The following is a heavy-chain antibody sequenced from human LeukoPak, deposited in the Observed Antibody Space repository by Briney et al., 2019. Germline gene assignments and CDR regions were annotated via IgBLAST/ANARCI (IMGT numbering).Heavy chain of an antibody. CDR1: GFTFDDYA. J-gene: IGHJ1*01. Sequence: PGGSLRLSCAASGFTFDDYAMHWVRQGPGKGLEWVSGISWNSGTIAYADSVRGRFTISRDNAKNSLYLQMNSLRAEDTALYYCAKASSSWLDEYFQHWGQGTLVTVSS. D-gene: IGHD6-13*01. CDR3: AKASSSWLDEYFQH. V-gene: IGHV3-9*01. CDR2: ISWNSGTI.